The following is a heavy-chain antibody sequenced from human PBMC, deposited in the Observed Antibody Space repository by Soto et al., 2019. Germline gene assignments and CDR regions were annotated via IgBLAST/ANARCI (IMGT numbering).Heavy chain of an antibody. CDR3: ARERSRVGYCSSTSCYTLWFDP. J-gene: IGHJ5*02. Sequence: EASVKVSCKASGGTFSSYAISWVRQAPGQGLDWMGGIIPIFGTANYAQKFQGRVTITADKSTSTAYMELSSLRSEDTAVYYCARERSRVGYCSSTSCYTLWFDPWGQGTLVTVSS. CDR2: IIPIFGTA. CDR1: GGTFSSYA. V-gene: IGHV1-69*06. D-gene: IGHD2-2*02.